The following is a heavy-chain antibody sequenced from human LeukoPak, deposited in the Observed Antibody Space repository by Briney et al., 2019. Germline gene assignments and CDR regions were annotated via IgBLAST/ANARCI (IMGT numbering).Heavy chain of an antibody. CDR2: IYYSGTT. CDR1: GGSMSNYY. J-gene: IGHJ4*02. D-gene: IGHD3-22*01. Sequence: PSETLSLTCTVSGGSMSNYYWIWIRQPPGKGLEWIGYIYYSGTTSYNPSLKSRVTISVDTSKNQFSLKVNSVTAADAAVYYCARGQFCHDSTGYSDWGQGTLVTVSS. V-gene: IGHV4-59*01. CDR3: ARGQFCHDSTGYSD.